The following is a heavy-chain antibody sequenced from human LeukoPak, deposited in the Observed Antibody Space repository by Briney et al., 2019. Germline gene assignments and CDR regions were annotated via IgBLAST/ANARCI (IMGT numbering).Heavy chain of an antibody. D-gene: IGHD3-22*01. J-gene: IGHJ4*02. CDR3: ARDPGDYYDSSGYLEQDY. CDR2: INPNSGGT. V-gene: IGHV1-2*02. CDR1: GYTFTSYD. Sequence: GASVKVSCKASGYTFTSYDINWVRQATGQGLEWMGWINPNSGGTNYAQKFQGRVTMTRDTSISTAYMELSRLRSDDTAVYYCARDPGDYYDSSGYLEQDYWGQGTLVTVSS.